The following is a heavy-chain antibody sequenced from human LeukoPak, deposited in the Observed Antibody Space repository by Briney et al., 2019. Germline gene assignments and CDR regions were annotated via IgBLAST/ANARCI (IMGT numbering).Heavy chain of an antibody. CDR3: ARDIGEQWLGNYDY. D-gene: IGHD6-19*01. Sequence: ASVKVSCKASGYTFTGYYMHWVRQAPGQGLEWMGWINPNSGGTNYAQKFQGRVTMTRDTSISTAYMELSRLRSDDKAVYYCARDIGEQWLGNYDYWGQGTLVTVSS. CDR2: INPNSGGT. V-gene: IGHV1-2*02. CDR1: GYTFTGYY. J-gene: IGHJ4*02.